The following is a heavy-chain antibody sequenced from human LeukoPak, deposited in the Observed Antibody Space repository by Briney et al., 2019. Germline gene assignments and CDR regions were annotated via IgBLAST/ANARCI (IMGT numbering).Heavy chain of an antibody. D-gene: IGHD3-22*01. Sequence: GESLKISCKASRYSFTSYWIGWVRQMPGKGLEWMGIIYPHDSDTRYSPSFQGQVTISTDKSISTAYLQWSSLKASDSAMYYCARSSSTYYFENSWGQGTLVTASA. CDR1: RYSFTSYW. CDR2: IYPHDSDT. J-gene: IGHJ5*02. CDR3: ARSSSTYYFENS. V-gene: IGHV5-51*03.